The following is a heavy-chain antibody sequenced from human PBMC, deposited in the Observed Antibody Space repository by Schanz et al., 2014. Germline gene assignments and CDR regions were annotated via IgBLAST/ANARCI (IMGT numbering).Heavy chain of an antibody. D-gene: IGHD3-9*01. Sequence: QVQLVESGGGLVKPGGSLRLSCAASGFTFRDYYMSWIRQAPGKGLEWVSSIRSSGSYIHYADSVKGRFTISRDNAKNTLYLQMNSMRAEDTAVYYCARESRPDYDFLTAYYSIDYWGQGTLVTVSS. CDR1: GFTFRDYY. V-gene: IGHV3-11*06. J-gene: IGHJ4*02. CDR2: IRSSGSYI. CDR3: ARESRPDYDFLTAYYSIDY.